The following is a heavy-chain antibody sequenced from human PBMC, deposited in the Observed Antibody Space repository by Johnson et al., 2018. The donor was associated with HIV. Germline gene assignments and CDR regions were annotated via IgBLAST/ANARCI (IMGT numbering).Heavy chain of an antibody. CDR3: TKSRWDYGGSFDI. Sequence: VQLVESGGGLVQPGGSLRLSCAASGFTVSSNYMSWVRQAPGKGLEWVGRIKSKTDGGTTDYAAPVKGRFTISRDDSKNTLYLQMNSLKTEDTAVYYCTKSRWDYGGSFDIWGQGTMVTVSS. CDR2: IKSKTDGGTT. J-gene: IGHJ3*02. D-gene: IGHD4-23*01. V-gene: IGHV3-15*01. CDR1: GFTVSSNY.